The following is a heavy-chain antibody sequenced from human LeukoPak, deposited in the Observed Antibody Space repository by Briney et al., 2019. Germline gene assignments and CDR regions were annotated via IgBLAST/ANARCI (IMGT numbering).Heavy chain of an antibody. CDR3: VTRDSGYYYGF. D-gene: IGHD3-22*01. CDR2: ISSNGGST. CDR1: GFTFSSYP. Sequence: GGSLRLSCSASGFTFSSYPMHWVRQAPGKGLEYVSAISSNGGSTYYADSVKGRFTISKDNSKNTLYLQMSNMRDEDAAMYYCVTRDSGYYYGFWGQGTLVTVSS. V-gene: IGHV3-64D*06. J-gene: IGHJ4*02.